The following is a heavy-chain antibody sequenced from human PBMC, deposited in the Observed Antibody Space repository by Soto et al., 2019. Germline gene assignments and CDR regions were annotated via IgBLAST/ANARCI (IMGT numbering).Heavy chain of an antibody. D-gene: IGHD3-22*01. V-gene: IGHV2-26*01. CDR1: GFSLSNARMG. CDR2: IFSNDEK. Sequence: QVTLKESGPVLVKPTETLTLTCTVSGFSLSNARMGVSWIRQPPGKALEWLAHIFSNDEKSYSTSLKSRLTISKDTSKSQVVITMTNMDPVDTATYYCARIRLSYYYDSSGYQYYYYYGMDVWGQGTTVTVSS. CDR3: ARIRLSYYYDSSGYQYYYYYGMDV. J-gene: IGHJ6*02.